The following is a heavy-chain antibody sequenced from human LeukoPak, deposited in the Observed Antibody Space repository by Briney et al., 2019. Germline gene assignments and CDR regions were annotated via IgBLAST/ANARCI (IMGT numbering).Heavy chain of an antibody. CDR1: GFVFRRYG. J-gene: IGHJ4*02. Sequence: GGSLRLSCSASGFVFRRYGMHWFRQAPGKGLEWVSYISSSGFTLNYADSVKGRFTISRDNAKNSLYLQMNSLRAEDTAVYYCAKRYDFWSGPTDYWGQGTLVTVSS. CDR2: ISSSGFTL. D-gene: IGHD3-3*01. V-gene: IGHV3-48*01. CDR3: AKRYDFWSGPTDY.